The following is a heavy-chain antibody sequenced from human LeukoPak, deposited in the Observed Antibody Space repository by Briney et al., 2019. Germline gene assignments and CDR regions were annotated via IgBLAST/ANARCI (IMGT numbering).Heavy chain of an antibody. CDR1: GFTFSGDW. CDR3: AREGSSSWANWFDP. V-gene: IGHV3-7*01. D-gene: IGHD6-13*01. Sequence: GGSLRFSCAAAGFTFSGDWMGWVRQAPGKGREWVTNIKQDGSEKYYVDSVNCRFTISRDNAKNSLYLHMKSLRAEDTAVYYCAREGSSSWANWFDPWGQGTLVTVSS. J-gene: IGHJ5*02. CDR2: IKQDGSEK.